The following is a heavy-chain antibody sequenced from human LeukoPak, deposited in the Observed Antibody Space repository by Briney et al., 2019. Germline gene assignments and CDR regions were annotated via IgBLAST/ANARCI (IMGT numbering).Heavy chain of an antibody. CDR2: IETGGAST. D-gene: IGHD6-13*01. CDR3: AKRGSWYYFDY. Sequence: GGSLRLSCAASGFTFSSYGMSWVRQAPGKGLEWVSAIETGGASTYYADSVKGRFSISRDNSKNTLYLQMNSLRAEDTAVYYCAKRGSWYYFDYWGQGTLVTVSS. J-gene: IGHJ4*02. V-gene: IGHV3-23*05. CDR1: GFTFSSYG.